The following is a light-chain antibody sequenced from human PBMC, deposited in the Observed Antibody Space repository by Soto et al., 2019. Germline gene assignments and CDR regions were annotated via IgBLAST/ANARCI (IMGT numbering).Light chain of an antibody. J-gene: IGKJ3*01. V-gene: IGKV3-15*01. Sequence: DIVMTQSPATLSVSPGERATLSCRASQTISSNLAWYQQKPGQTPRLLIYGASTRAAGSPAKFSGSGSGTDFTLTITSLQSEDFAVYYCQQYNNRPPFTFGPGTKVDIK. CDR1: QTISSN. CDR2: GAS. CDR3: QQYNNRPPFT.